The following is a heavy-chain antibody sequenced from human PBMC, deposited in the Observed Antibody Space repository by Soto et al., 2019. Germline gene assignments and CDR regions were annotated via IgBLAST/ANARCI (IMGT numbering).Heavy chain of an antibody. J-gene: IGHJ5*02. CDR1: GYSFTSYW. CDR3: ARHLRIAALGFDP. V-gene: IGHV5-51*01. Sequence: PGESLKISCKGSGYSFTSYWIGWVRQMPGKGLEWMGIIYPGDSDTRYSPSFQGQVTISADKSISTAYLQWSSLKASDTAMYYCARHLRIAALGFDPWGQGTLVTVSS. D-gene: IGHD6-13*01. CDR2: IYPGDSDT.